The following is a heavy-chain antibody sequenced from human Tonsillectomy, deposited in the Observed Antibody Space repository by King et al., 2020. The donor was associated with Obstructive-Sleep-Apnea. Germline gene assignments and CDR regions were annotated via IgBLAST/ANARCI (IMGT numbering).Heavy chain of an antibody. V-gene: IGHV3-13*04. CDR1: GFTFNTYD. J-gene: IGHJ6*02. Sequence: VQLVESGGGLVQPGGSLRLSCAASGFTFNTYDMHWVRQVTGKGLEWVSTIGTVGDTYYLGSVKGRFTISRENAKNSLYLQMNSLRAGDTAVYYCARSGGYGPGWGNGAYYYGLDVWGQGTTVTVSS. CDR2: IGTVGDT. CDR3: ARSGGYGPGWGNGAYYYGLDV. D-gene: IGHD1-26*01.